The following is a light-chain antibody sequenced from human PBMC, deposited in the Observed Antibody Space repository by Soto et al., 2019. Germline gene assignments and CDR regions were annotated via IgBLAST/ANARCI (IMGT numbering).Light chain of an antibody. CDR2: AAS. J-gene: IGKJ5*01. V-gene: IGKV1D-17*01. CDR3: LQHNSYPSST. Sequence: NIQMTQSPSAMSASVGDRDTITCRARQGISNYLAWFQQRPGKVPKHLIYAASSLQSGVPSRFNGPGSGTEFTLTITSLQAEHFATYYCLQHNSYPSSTFGQGTRLEIK. CDR1: QGISNY.